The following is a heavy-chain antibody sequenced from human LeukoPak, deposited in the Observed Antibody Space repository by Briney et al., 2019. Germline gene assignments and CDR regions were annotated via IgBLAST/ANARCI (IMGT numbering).Heavy chain of an antibody. D-gene: IGHD1-26*01. CDR1: GYIFTSYY. CDR3: ARGASGPKDY. J-gene: IGHJ4*02. Sequence: ASVKVSCKASGYIFTSYYMYWVRQAPGQGLEWMGIINPSGGSTRYAQKFQGRVTMTRDMPTSTVYMELSRLRSEDTAVYYCARGASGPKDYWGQGTLVTTSS. V-gene: IGHV1-46*01. CDR2: INPSGGST.